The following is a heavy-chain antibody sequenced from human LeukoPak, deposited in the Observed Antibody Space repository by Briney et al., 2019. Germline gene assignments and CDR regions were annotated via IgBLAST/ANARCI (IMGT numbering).Heavy chain of an antibody. J-gene: IGHJ4*02. CDR2: IYTTGST. CDR3: ARRGRITMVRGVHFDY. V-gene: IGHV4-4*07. D-gene: IGHD3-10*01. Sequence: SETLSLTCTVSGSSISNYYWSWIRQPAGKGLEWIGRIYTTGSTNYNPSLKSRVTISIDTSKNQFSLKLSSVTAADTAVYYCARRGRITMVRGVHFDYWGQGTLVTVSS. CDR1: GSSISNYY.